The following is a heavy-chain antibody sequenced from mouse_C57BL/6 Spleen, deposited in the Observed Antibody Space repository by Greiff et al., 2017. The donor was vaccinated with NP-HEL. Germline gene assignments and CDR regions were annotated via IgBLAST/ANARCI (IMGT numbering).Heavy chain of an antibody. CDR1: GYTFTSYW. Sequence: QVQLKQPGAELVMPGASVKLSCKASGYTFTSYWMHWVKQRPGQGLEWIGEIDPSDSYTNYNQKFKGKSTLTVDKSSSTAYMQLSSLTSEDSAVYYCARSRDYGKGSLFDYWGQGTTLTVSS. D-gene: IGHD1-1*01. J-gene: IGHJ2*01. CDR3: ARSRDYGKGSLFDY. V-gene: IGHV1-69*01. CDR2: IDPSDSYT.